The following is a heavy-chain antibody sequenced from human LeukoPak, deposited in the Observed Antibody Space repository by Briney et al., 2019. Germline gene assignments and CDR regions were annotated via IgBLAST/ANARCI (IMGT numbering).Heavy chain of an antibody. D-gene: IGHD5-18*01. Sequence: GGSLRLSCAASGFTFSSYAMSWVRQAPGKGLEWVSAISGSGGSTYYADSVKGRFTISRDNSKNTLYLQMNSLRAEDTAVYYGAKGSGYSYVNFDYWGQGTLVTVSS. CDR1: GFTFSSYA. V-gene: IGHV3-23*01. CDR3: AKGSGYSYVNFDY. CDR2: ISGSGGST. J-gene: IGHJ4*02.